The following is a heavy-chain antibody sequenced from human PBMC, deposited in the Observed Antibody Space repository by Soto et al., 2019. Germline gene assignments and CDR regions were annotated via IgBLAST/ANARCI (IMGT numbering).Heavy chain of an antibody. Sequence: EVQLLESGGDLVQPGGSLRLSCAASGFTFATYTMSWVRHTPGKGLEWVSAITGSGDRTYYADPVKGRFTMSRDNSKNTVYLQMSSLRAEDTAVYYCAKNSEARIRVGYDYWGQGTLVTVSS. V-gene: IGHV3-23*01. D-gene: IGHD1-26*01. CDR2: ITGSGDRT. CDR3: AKNSEARIRVGYDY. CDR1: GFTFATYT. J-gene: IGHJ4*02.